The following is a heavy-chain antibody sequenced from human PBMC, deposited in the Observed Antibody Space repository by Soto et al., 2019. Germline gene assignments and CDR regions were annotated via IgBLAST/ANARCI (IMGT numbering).Heavy chain of an antibody. J-gene: IGHJ6*02. V-gene: IGHV5-51*01. CDR3: ARTSAGGKYYYGMDV. Sequence: PGESLKISCKGSGYSFTSYWIGWVRQMPGKGLEWMGIIYPGDSDTRYSPSFQGQVTISADKSISTAYLQWSSLKASDTAMYYCARTSAGGKYYYGMDVWGRGTTVTVSS. D-gene: IGHD6-13*01. CDR2: IYPGDSDT. CDR1: GYSFTSYW.